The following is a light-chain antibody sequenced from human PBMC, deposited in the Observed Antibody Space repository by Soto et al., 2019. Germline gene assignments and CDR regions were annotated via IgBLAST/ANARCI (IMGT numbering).Light chain of an antibody. J-gene: IGKJ2*01. CDR3: QQRSSWPHT. Sequence: EIVLTQSPATLSLSPGERATLSCRASQSVSSNLAWDQQKLGQAPRLLIYDASTRATGIPARFSGSGSGTDFTLTISGLEPEDFAIYYCQQRSSWPHTFGQGTKLEIK. CDR1: QSVSSN. V-gene: IGKV3-11*01. CDR2: DAS.